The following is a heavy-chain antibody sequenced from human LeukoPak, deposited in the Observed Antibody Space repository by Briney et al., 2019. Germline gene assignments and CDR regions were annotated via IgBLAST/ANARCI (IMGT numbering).Heavy chain of an antibody. CDR1: GFTFSSYS. D-gene: IGHD3-10*02. V-gene: IGHV3-66*01. CDR3: AELGITMVGGV. CDR2: IYSGGST. J-gene: IGHJ6*04. Sequence: GGSLRLSCAASGFTFSSYSMNWVRQAPGKGLEWVSVIYSGGSTYYADSVKGRFTISRDNAKNSLYLQMNSLRAEDTAVYYCAELGITMVGGVWGKGATVTISS.